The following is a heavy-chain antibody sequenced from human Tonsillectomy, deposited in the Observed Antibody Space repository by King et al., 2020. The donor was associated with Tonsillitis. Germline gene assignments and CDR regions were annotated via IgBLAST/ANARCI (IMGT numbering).Heavy chain of an antibody. CDR1: GGSISSSGYY. CDR2: IYYRGST. D-gene: IGHD1-14*01. Sequence: QLQESGPGLVKPSETLSLTCTVSGGSISSSGYYWGWIRQPPGKGLEWIGSIYYRGSTYYNPSLKSRVTMSIDTSTNQFSLKLSSVTAADTAVYYCARPHPDYYFDYWGQGTLVTVSS. J-gene: IGHJ4*02. CDR3: ARPHPDYYFDY. V-gene: IGHV4-39*01.